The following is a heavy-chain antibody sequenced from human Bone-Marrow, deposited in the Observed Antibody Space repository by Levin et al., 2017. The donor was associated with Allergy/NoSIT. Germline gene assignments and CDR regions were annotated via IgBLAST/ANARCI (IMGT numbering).Heavy chain of an antibody. J-gene: IGHJ4*02. CDR3: ARDHCGDYGDYFDY. CDR1: GFPFNMYA. Sequence: GGSLRLSCSASGFPFNMYAFNWVRQAPGKGLEWVSYIGGSGTLIDYADSVKGRFTISRDNAKNSLFLQMNSLTAEDTAVYYCARDHCGDYGDYFDYWGQGTLVTVSS. D-gene: IGHD4-17*01. V-gene: IGHV3-48*01. CDR2: IGGSGTLI.